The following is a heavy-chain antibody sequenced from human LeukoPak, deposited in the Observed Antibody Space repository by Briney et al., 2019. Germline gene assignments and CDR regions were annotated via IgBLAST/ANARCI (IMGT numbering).Heavy chain of an antibody. D-gene: IGHD2-15*01. CDR2: MNPNSGNT. Sequence: ASVKVSCKASGYTFSSYDINWVRQATGQGLEWMGWMNPNSGNTGYAQKLQGRVTITRNTSISTAYMELSSLRSEDTAVYYCTRGAPGAYCSGGSCPYFDYWGQGTLVTVSS. CDR1: GYTFSSYD. J-gene: IGHJ4*02. V-gene: IGHV1-8*03. CDR3: TRGAPGAYCSGGSCPYFDY.